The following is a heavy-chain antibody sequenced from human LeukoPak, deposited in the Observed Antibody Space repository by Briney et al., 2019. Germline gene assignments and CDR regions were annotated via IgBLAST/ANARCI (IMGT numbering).Heavy chain of an antibody. J-gene: IGHJ4*02. Sequence: AAVKVSCKASGDTFSSYAISWVRQAPGQGLEWRGGIIAIFGTANYAQKFQGRVTTTADESTSTAYMELSSLRSEVTAVYYCARDKEADILTGYYNFDYWGQGTLVTVSS. CDR1: GDTFSSYA. D-gene: IGHD3-9*01. V-gene: IGHV1-69*13. CDR3: ARDKEADILTGYYNFDY. CDR2: IIAIFGTA.